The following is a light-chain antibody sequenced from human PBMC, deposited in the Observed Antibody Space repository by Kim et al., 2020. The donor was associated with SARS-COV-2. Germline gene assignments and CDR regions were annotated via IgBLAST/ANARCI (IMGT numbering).Light chain of an antibody. J-gene: IGLJ1*01. V-gene: IGLV8-61*01. CDR3: VLYMGGGIQV. CDR2: NTN. CDR1: CAPYSTSYY. Sequence: TLTCALDCAPYSTSYYPIWYQQAPGQAPRTLIYNTNTRSSGVADRFSGSILGNKAALTITGAQADDESDYFCVLYMGGGIQVFGTGTQLTVL.